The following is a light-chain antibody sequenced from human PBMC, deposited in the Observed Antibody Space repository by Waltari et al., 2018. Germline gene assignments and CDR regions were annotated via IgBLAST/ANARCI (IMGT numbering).Light chain of an antibody. J-gene: IGLJ1*01. CDR1: SINLRVSTY. Sequence: HSPLTHPAPVSGPPSTQIPISYTGTSINLRVSTYLSWYQQHPVKAPKLMIFNVSHRPSGVSNRFSGSKSGNTASLTISGLQAEDEADYYCSSYTRSSTRYVFGTGTKGTVL. CDR2: NVS. V-gene: IGLV2-14*03. CDR3: SSYTRSSTRYV.